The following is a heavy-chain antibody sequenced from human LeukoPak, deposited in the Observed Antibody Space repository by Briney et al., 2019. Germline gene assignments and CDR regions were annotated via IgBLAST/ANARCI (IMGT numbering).Heavy chain of an antibody. Sequence: SETLSLTCAVSGVSISSGNWWNWVRQPPGKGLEWIGEIYHDETTNYNPSLKSRVTISVDTSKNQFSLSLSSVTAADTAVYYCARPLTYCSGGSCYGNWFDPWGQGTLVTVSS. D-gene: IGHD2-15*01. CDR3: ARPLTYCSGGSCYGNWFDP. CDR2: IYHDETT. V-gene: IGHV4-4*02. J-gene: IGHJ5*02. CDR1: GVSISSGNW.